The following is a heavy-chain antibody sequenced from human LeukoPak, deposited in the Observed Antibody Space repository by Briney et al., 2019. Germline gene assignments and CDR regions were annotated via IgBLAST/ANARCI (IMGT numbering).Heavy chain of an antibody. V-gene: IGHV3-9*01. CDR2: ISWNSGSI. J-gene: IGHJ4*02. D-gene: IGHD6-13*01. CDR3: AKDRAYSSSHFDY. Sequence: GGSLRLSCAASGFTFDDYAMHSVRQAPGEGLGWVSGISWNSGSIGYADSVKGRFTISRDNGKNSLYLQMNSLRAEDTALYYCAKDRAYSSSHFDYWGQGTLVTVSS. CDR1: GFTFDDYA.